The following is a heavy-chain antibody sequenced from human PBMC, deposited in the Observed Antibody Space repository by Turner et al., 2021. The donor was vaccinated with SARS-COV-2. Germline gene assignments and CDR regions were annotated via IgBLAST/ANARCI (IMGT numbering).Heavy chain of an antibody. Sequence: GRLVGSGGGVVRPGGSLKLPCPAPGSTSSSYGMHWVRQAPGKGLEWVAVISYDGSNKYYADSVKGRFTISRDNSKNTLYLQMNSLRAEDTAVYYCAKDGAPFLLYFGEPTFYFDYWGQGTLVTVSS. CDR1: GSTSSSYG. CDR2: ISYDGSNK. J-gene: IGHJ4*02. CDR3: AKDGAPFLLYFGEPTFYFDY. V-gene: IGHV3-30*18. D-gene: IGHD3-10*01.